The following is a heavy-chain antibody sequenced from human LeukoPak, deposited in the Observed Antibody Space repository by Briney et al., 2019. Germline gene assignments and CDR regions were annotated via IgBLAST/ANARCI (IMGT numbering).Heavy chain of an antibody. CDR1: GFTFSSYW. J-gene: IGHJ4*02. Sequence: GGSLRLSCAAPGFTFSSYWMHWVRQAPGKGLVWVSRINSDGSTTNYADSVKGRFTISRDNAKNTLYLQMNSLRAEDTAVYYCARGSVYYDSSGFTVWGQGTLVTVSS. CDR3: ARGSVYYDSSGFTV. CDR2: INSDGSTT. D-gene: IGHD3-22*01. V-gene: IGHV3-74*01.